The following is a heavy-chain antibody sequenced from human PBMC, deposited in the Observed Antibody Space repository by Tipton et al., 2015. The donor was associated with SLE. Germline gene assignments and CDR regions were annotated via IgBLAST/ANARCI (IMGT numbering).Heavy chain of an antibody. CDR2: ISSSSSTI. J-gene: IGHJ3*02. D-gene: IGHD2-2*02. Sequence: FLRLSCAASGFTFSSYSMNWVRQTPGKGLEWVSYISSSSSTIYYADSVKGRFTISRDNAKNSLYLQMNSLRAEDTAVYYCARLYHAFDIWGQGTMVTVSS. CDR3: ARLYHAFDI. V-gene: IGHV3-48*01. CDR1: GFTFSSYS.